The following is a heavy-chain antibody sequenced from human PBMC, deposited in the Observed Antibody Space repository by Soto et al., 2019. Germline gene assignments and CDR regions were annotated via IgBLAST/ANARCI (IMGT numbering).Heavy chain of an antibody. J-gene: IGHJ6*02. CDR3: AKIRGGRYLEWLLFGKEIYYYYGMDV. D-gene: IGHD3-3*01. CDR2: ISRTGGTT. CDR1: GFTFSNSA. V-gene: IGHV3-23*01. Sequence: GGSLRLSCAASGFTFSNSAMSWVRQAPGKGLEWVSTISRTGGTTYYADSVKGRFTVSRDNSKNTLYLHMNSLRAEDTAVYYCAKIRGGRYLEWLLFGKEIYYYYGMDVWGQGTTVTVSS.